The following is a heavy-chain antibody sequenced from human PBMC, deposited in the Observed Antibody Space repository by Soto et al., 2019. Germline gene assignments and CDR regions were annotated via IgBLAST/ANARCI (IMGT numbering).Heavy chain of an antibody. CDR1: GYTLTGFY. CDR2: INPSSGST. Sequence: ASVKVSCKAIGYTLTGFYMHWVRQAPGQGLEWMGIINPSSGSTTYAQNFQGRITMTRDTSTSTVYVEVSSLRYDDTAVYYCAREWKAAPGNYDGMDVWGQGTTVTGSS. CDR3: AREWKAAPGNYDGMDV. V-gene: IGHV1-46*01. D-gene: IGHD6-13*01. J-gene: IGHJ6*02.